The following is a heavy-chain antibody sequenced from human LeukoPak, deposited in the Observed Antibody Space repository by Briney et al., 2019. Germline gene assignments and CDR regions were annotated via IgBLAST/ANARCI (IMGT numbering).Heavy chain of an antibody. D-gene: IGHD2-2*01. Sequence: SVKVSCKASGRTFLIYAISWVRQAPGRGLEWMGSIIPILGIANYAQQFQGRVTITADKSTSTAYMELRSLRSEDAAVYYCARAGYCSSTSCSLDYWGQGTLVTVSS. J-gene: IGHJ4*02. CDR3: ARAGYCSSTSCSLDY. CDR2: IIPILGIA. CDR1: GRTFLIYA. V-gene: IGHV1-69*04.